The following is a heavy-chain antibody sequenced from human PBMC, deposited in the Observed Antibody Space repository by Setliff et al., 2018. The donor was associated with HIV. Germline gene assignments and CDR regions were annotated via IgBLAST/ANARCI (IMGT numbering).Heavy chain of an antibody. D-gene: IGHD5-12*01. CDR1: GFTFSSYV. CDR2: TWYDGRTT. V-gene: IGHV3-30*02. Sequence: GGSLRLSCAASGFTFSSYVMHWVRQAPGKGLEWVALTWYDGRTTYYADSVKGRFTISRDNSKSTLNLQLNTLRPEDTAMYYCAKVGREYNGYDLTFDSWGQGTLVTVSS. CDR3: AKVGREYNGYDLTFDS. J-gene: IGHJ4*02.